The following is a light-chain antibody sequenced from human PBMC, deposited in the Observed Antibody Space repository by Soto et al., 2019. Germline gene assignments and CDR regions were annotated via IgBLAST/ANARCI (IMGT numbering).Light chain of an antibody. J-gene: IGKJ2*01. CDR1: QDISNY. V-gene: IGKV1-33*01. Sequence: DIQMTQSPSSLSASVGDRVTITCQASQDISNYLNWYQQKPGKAPKLLIYDASILETGVPSRFSGSGTVTDFTVTISSLQPEDIATYYCQQYDKLRGLMYTFGRGTKLEIK. CDR3: QQYDKLRGLMYT. CDR2: DAS.